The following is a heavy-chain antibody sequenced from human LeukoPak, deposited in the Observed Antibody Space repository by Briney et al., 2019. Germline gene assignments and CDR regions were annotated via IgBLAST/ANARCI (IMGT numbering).Heavy chain of an antibody. D-gene: IGHD2-15*01. V-gene: IGHV3-23*01. J-gene: IGHJ4*02. CDR1: GFTFSNYA. CDR3: AKDGGSSCYSPIDY. Sequence: GESLRLSCAVSGFTFSNYAMSWVRQAPGKGLEWVSVISGSGDNTYYTGSVKGRFTISRDNSRNTLYLQMNSLRAEDTAVYYCAKDGGSSCYSPIDYWGQGALVTVSS. CDR2: ISGSGDNT.